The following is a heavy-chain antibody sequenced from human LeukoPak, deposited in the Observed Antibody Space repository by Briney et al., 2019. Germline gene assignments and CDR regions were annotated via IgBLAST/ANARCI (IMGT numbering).Heavy chain of an antibody. CDR3: AKAPVTSCRGAFCYPLDY. CDR1: GFSFSSDA. Sequence: GGSLRLSCATSGFSFSSDAMSWVRQDPGKGLEWVSAMSSSDDGRYYAASVRGRFTISRDTSRSTLYLQMNSLRAEDAAVYYRAKAPVTSCRGAFCYPLDYWGQGTLVTVSS. J-gene: IGHJ4*02. V-gene: IGHV3-23*01. D-gene: IGHD2-15*01. CDR2: MSSSDDGR.